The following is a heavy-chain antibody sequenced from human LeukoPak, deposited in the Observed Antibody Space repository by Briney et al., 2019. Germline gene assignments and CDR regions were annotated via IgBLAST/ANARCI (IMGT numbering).Heavy chain of an antibody. J-gene: IGHJ5*02. Sequence: SETLSLTCTVSGGSISSYYWSWIRQPPGKGLEWIGYIYYSGSTNYNPSLKSRVTISVDTSKNQFSLKLSSVTAADTAVYYCARHSHDYGDYADLRVPSWGQGTLVTVSS. V-gene: IGHV4-59*08. CDR3: ARHSHDYGDYADLRVPS. CDR2: IYYSGST. D-gene: IGHD4-17*01. CDR1: GGSISSYY.